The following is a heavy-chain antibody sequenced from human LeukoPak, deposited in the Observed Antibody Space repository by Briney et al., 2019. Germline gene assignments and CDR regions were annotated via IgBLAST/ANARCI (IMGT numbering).Heavy chain of an antibody. D-gene: IGHD2-8*01. CDR2: IYHSGST. V-gene: IGHV4-38-2*01. CDR1: GYSISSGYY. Sequence: SETLSLTCAVSGYSISSGYYWGWIRQPPGKGLEWIGSIYHSGSTYYNPSLKSRVTISVDTSKNQFSLKLSSVTAADTAVYYCATAPIVLMVYSSPNYFDYWGQGTLVTVSS. J-gene: IGHJ4*02. CDR3: ATAPIVLMVYSSPNYFDY.